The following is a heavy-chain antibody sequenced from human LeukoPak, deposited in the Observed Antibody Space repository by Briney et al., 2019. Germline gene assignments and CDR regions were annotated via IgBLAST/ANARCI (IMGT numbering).Heavy chain of an antibody. CDR3: ASLVGATPLDY. D-gene: IGHD1-26*01. Sequence: GGSLRLSCAASGFTFNDYYMNWIRQAPGKGLEWVSYINTIGSTIYYADSVKGRFTISRDNAKNALLLQMNSLRAEDTAVYYCASLVGATPLDYWGQGTLVTVSS. CDR1: GFTFNDYY. V-gene: IGHV3-11*04. J-gene: IGHJ4*02. CDR2: INTIGSTI.